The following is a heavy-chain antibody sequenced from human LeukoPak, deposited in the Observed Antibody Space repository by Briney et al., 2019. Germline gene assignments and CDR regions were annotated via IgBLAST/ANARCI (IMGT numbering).Heavy chain of an antibody. V-gene: IGHV3-48*02. J-gene: IGHJ4*02. CDR1: GFTFSSYG. D-gene: IGHD1-26*01. CDR2: ISSSSSTI. CDR3: DRDRSEWEVHLDY. Sequence: GGSLRLSCAASGFTFSSYGMNWVRQAPGKGLECVSYISSSSSTIYYADSVNGRFTISRDNSKNSLYLQMNSLRDEDTAVYYCDRDRSEWEVHLDYWGEGTLVTVSS.